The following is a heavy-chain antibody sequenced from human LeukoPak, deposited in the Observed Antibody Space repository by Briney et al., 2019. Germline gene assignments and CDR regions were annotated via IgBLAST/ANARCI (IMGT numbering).Heavy chain of an antibody. Sequence: KASETLSLTCAVYGGSFTVYFWSWIRQPPGKGLEWIGCINHNGGTNYNPSLKSRFTISVDTSKNQFSLKMSSVTAADTAVYYCARARQNPYFEERRRGNWFDPWGQGTLVTVSS. J-gene: IGHJ5*02. CDR3: ARARQNPYFEERRRGNWFDP. CDR2: INHNGGT. D-gene: IGHD3-9*01. CDR1: GGSFTVYF. V-gene: IGHV4-34*01.